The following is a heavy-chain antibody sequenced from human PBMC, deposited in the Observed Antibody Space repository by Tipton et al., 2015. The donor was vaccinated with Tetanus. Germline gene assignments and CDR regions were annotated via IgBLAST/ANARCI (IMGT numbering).Heavy chain of an antibody. V-gene: IGHV4-4*07. Sequence: TLSLTCTVSGVSMIDSYWNWIRQPAGKGLEWIGRIYSSGTTNYDPSLRGRVTMSIDTSKNRFSLKLDSVTAADTAVYYCARDRITGPTGRYYAMDVWGQGTTVTVSS. CDR1: GVSMIDSY. CDR2: IYSSGTT. CDR3: ARDRITGPTGRYYAMDV. D-gene: IGHD1-7*01. J-gene: IGHJ6*01.